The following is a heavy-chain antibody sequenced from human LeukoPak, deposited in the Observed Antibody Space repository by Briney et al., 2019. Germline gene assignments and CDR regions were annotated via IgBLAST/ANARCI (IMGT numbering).Heavy chain of an antibody. D-gene: IGHD2-15*01. CDR1: GFTFSSYS. J-gene: IGHJ4*02. V-gene: IGHV3-21*01. Sequence: GGSLRLSRAASGFTFSSYSMNWVRQAPGKGLEWVSSISSSSSYIYYADSVKGRFTISRDNAKNSLYLQMNSLRAEDTAVYYCAFCSGGSCPAMDYWGQGTLVTVSS. CDR2: ISSSSSYI. CDR3: AFCSGGSCPAMDY.